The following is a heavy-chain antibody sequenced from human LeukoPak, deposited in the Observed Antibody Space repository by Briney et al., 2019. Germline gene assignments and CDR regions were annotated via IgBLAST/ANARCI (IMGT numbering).Heavy chain of an antibody. V-gene: IGHV1-46*03. D-gene: IGHD1-1*01. CDR3: ARGPGNDGVPHWLAP. CDR2: INPSGGST. CDR1: GYTFTSYY. Sequence: ASVKVSCKASGYTFTSYYMHWVRQAPGQGLEWMGIINPSGGSTSYAQKFQGRVTMTRDTSTSTVYMALSSLRSEDTAVYYCARGPGNDGVPHWLAPWGQGALVTVSS. J-gene: IGHJ5*02.